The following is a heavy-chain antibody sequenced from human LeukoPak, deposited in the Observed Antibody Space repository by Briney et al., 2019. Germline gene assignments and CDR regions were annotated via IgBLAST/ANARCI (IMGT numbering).Heavy chain of an antibody. V-gene: IGHV3-48*02. CDR3: ARDPLGVVEVGTESDY. Sequence: GGSLRLSCAASGFTFSSYSMNWVRQAPGKGLEWVSYISSSSTTKYYADSVKGRFTISGDNAGNSLYLQMNSLRDEDTAIYYCARDPLGVVEVGTESDYWGQGTLVTVSS. D-gene: IGHD2-15*01. CDR2: ISSSSTTK. CDR1: GFTFSSYS. J-gene: IGHJ4*02.